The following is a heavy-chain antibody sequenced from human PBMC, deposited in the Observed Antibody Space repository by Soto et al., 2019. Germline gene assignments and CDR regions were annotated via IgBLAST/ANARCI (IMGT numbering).Heavy chain of an antibody. CDR3: SRVDPGETSPFDH. CDR2: INPFDGSR. D-gene: IGHD3-10*01. J-gene: IGHJ4*02. Sequence: ASVKVSCKASGYIFASYYIHWVRQAPGQGLEWMGWINPFDGSRMFAQSFQGRVTMTRDTSTSTVYMEVSSLRSEDTAVYYCSRVDPGETSPFDHWGQGTLVTVSS. CDR1: GYIFASYY. V-gene: IGHV1-46*03.